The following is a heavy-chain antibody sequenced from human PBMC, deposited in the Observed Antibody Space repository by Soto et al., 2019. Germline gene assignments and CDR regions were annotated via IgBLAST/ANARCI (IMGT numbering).Heavy chain of an antibody. D-gene: IGHD6-19*01. J-gene: IGHJ6*02. CDR2: LDQSGGT. CDR1: GDSLRGPS. V-gene: IGHV4-34*01. CDR3: AREDSYGWSGESLHV. Sequence: TVPLTPPEVGDSLRGPSWKWICASPGKGLEWIGELDQSGGTNYNTSLKSRAIISDDTSKNQFYLTLTSVTAADTAVYYCAREDSYGWSGESLHVWGQANRRTVS.